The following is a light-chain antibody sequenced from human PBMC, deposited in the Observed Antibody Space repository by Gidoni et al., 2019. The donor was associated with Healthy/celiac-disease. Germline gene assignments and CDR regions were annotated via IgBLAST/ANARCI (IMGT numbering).Light chain of an antibody. Sequence: EIVFTQSPATLSVSPGERATLSCRASQSVSSYLAWYQQKPGQAPRLLIYDASNRATGIPARFSGSGSGTDFTLTISSLEPEDFAVYYCQQRSNWQRLTFGGGTKVEIK. CDR3: QQRSNWQRLT. V-gene: IGKV3-11*01. CDR1: QSVSSY. J-gene: IGKJ4*01. CDR2: DAS.